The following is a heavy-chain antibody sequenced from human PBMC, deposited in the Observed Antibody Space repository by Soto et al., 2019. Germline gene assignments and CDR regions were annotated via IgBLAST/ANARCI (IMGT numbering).Heavy chain of an antibody. CDR3: ASAGALNYYYSGMDV. V-gene: IGHV1-69*02. D-gene: IGHD1-26*01. Sequence: QVQLVQSGAEVKKPGSSVKVSCKASGGTFSSYTISWVRQAPGQGLEWMGRIIPILGIANYAQKFQGRVTITADKSTSTAYMELSSLRSEDTAVYYCASAGALNYYYSGMDVWGQGTTVTVSS. CDR1: GGTFSSYT. J-gene: IGHJ6*02. CDR2: IIPILGIA.